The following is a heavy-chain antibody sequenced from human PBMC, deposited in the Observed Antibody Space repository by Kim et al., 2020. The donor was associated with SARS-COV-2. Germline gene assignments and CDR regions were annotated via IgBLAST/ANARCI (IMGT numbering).Heavy chain of an antibody. Sequence: SETLSLTCTVSGGSISISTYYWGWIRQPPGKGLEWIGSIYYSWTTYYNPSLKSRVTISVDTSKNQFSLNLSSVTAADTAVYYCARRRVYWYFALWGRGTLVSVPS. CDR3: ARRRVYWYFAL. CDR1: GGSISISTYY. J-gene: IGHJ2*01. V-gene: IGHV4-39*01. CDR2: IYYSWTT.